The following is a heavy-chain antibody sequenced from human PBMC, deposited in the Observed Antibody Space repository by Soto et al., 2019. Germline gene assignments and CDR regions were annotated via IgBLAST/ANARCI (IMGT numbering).Heavy chain of an antibody. V-gene: IGHV3-23*01. D-gene: IGHD2-8*01. CDR1: GLSFSNYA. Sequence: VGSLRLSCAASGLSFSNYAMNWVRQAPGKRLEWVSSLSGSGDYTHYAESVKGRFTISRDISKNTLYLQMNSLRVEDTAVYFCAKDLRISPILIIGGDAFDLWGQGTMVTVSS. CDR2: LSGSGDYT. CDR3: AKDLRISPILIIGGDAFDL. J-gene: IGHJ3*01.